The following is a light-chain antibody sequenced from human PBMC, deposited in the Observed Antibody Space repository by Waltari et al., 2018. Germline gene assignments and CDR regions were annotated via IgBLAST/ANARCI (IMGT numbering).Light chain of an antibody. CDR1: SSDIGYYNA. V-gene: IGLV2-11*01. CDR3: SSYAGSNTVL. J-gene: IGLJ2*01. CDR2: EVS. Sequence: QAAPTQPPSVSGSPGQSVTITCTGTSSDIGYYNAVSWYQQQPGKAPKLMIYEVSKRPSGVSDRFSGSKSGNTASLTISGLQAEDEADYYCSSYAGSNTVLFGGGTRLTVL.